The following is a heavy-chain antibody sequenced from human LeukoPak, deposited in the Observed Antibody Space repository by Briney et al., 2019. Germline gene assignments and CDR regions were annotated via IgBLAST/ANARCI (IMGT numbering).Heavy chain of an antibody. V-gene: IGHV3-30*18. Sequence: GRSLRLSCAASGFTFNSYGMHWVRQAPGKGLEWVAVIWYGGSNKYYADSVKGRFTISRDNSKNTLYLQMNSLRAEDTAVYYCAKDGNWNYFDYWGQGTLVTVSS. CDR2: IWYGGSNK. CDR1: GFTFNSYG. J-gene: IGHJ4*02. CDR3: AKDGNWNYFDY. D-gene: IGHD1-20*01.